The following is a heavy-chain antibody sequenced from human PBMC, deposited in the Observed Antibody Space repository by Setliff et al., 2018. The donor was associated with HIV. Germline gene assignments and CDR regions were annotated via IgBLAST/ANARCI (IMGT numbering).Heavy chain of an antibody. CDR1: GGSISSADYY. V-gene: IGHV4-30-4*08. D-gene: IGHD4-17*01. Sequence: SETLSLTCTVSGGSISSADYYWSWIRQPPGKGLEWTGYIYYSGNTYFNPALKSRITMSVDTSNNQISLRLSSVTAADTAMYYCVRDDYGYNGKGFDYWGPGTLVTVSS. CDR2: IYYSGNT. CDR3: VRDDYGYNGKGFDY. J-gene: IGHJ4*02.